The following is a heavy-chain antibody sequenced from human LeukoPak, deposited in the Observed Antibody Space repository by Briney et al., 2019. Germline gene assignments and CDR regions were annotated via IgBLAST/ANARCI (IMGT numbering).Heavy chain of an antibody. V-gene: IGHV3-53*01. CDR2: IYSGGSR. CDR1: GGSFSGYY. Sequence: ETLSLTCAVYGGSFSGYYMSWVRQAPGKGLEWVSVIYSGGSRYYADSVKGRFTISRDNSKNTLYLQMNSLRAEDTAVYYCARGLKYSTGWYYFDYWGQGTLVIVSS. D-gene: IGHD6-19*01. J-gene: IGHJ4*02. CDR3: ARGLKYSTGWYYFDY.